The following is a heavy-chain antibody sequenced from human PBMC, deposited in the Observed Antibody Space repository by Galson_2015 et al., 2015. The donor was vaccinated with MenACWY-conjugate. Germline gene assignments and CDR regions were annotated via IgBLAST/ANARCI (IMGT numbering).Heavy chain of an antibody. J-gene: IGHJ5*02. Sequence: SETPFLPSPVFWGSIRSFYLSRIRPPPGKGLEWIWYISYIGSTNYNPSLKSRVTISVDTSKNQFSLKVSSVTAADTAVYYCARGQDYLNWFDPWGQGTLVTVSS. D-gene: IGHD3-16*01. CDR3: ARGQDYLNWFDP. CDR1: WGSIRSFY. V-gene: IGHV4-59*01. CDR2: ISYIGST.